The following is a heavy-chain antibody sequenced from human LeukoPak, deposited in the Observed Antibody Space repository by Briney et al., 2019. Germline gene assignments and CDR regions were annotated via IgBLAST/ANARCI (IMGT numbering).Heavy chain of an antibody. V-gene: IGHV3-74*01. D-gene: IGHD2-2*01. J-gene: IGHJ6*02. Sequence: GGSLRLSCAASGFTFSSYWMHWVRQAPGKGLVWVSRINSDGSSTSYADSVKGRFTISRDNAKNTLFLQMNSLRAEDTAVYYCAPHLSVVIPAAQYGMDVWSLGTTVTVSS. CDR1: GFTFSSYW. CDR2: INSDGSST. CDR3: APHLSVVIPAAQYGMDV.